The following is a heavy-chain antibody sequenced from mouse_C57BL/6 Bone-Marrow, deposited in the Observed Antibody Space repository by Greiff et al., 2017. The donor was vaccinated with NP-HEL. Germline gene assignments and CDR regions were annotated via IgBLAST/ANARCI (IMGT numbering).Heavy chain of an antibody. D-gene: IGHD1-1*01. CDR3: ERIGSSYWYFDV. J-gene: IGHJ1*03. CDR1: GFTFSDYG. CDR2: ISSGSSTI. V-gene: IGHV5-17*01. Sequence: EVQVVESGGGLVKPGGSLKLSCAASGFTFSDYGMHWVRQAPEKGLVWVAYISSGSSTIYYADTVKGRFTISRDNAKNTLFLQMTSLRAEDTAMYYCERIGSSYWYFDVWGTGTTVTVSS.